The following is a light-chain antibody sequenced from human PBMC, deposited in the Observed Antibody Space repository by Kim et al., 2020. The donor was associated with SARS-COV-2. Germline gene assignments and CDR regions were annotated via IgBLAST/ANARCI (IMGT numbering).Light chain of an antibody. CDR1: RSVSSD. V-gene: IGKV3-15*01. CDR3: QQYNNWPLT. J-gene: IGKJ4*01. CDR2: GAS. Sequence: VWQGERAPLSCSASRSVSSDLAWYQQKPGQAPGLLIYGASTRAAGIPARFSGSGSGTEFTLNISSLQSEDFAVYYCQQYNNWPLTFGGGTKVDIK.